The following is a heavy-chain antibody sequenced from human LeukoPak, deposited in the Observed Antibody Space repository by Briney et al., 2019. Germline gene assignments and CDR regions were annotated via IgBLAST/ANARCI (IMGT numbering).Heavy chain of an antibody. Sequence: SETLSLTCAVSGSSVSSGYYWGWIRQPPGKGLEWIATIYHSGSNYYNPSLKSRVTISVDTSKNHFSLNLSSLTAADTAVYYCARVVPGVAIWASPDYLDFWGQGTLVTVSS. CDR1: GSSVSSGYY. D-gene: IGHD3-3*01. CDR3: ARVVPGVAIWASPDYLDF. J-gene: IGHJ4*02. V-gene: IGHV4-38-2*01. CDR2: IYHSGSN.